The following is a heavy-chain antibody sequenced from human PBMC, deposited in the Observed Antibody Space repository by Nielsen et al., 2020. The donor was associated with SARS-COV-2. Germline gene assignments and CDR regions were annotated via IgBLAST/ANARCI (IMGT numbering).Heavy chain of an antibody. CDR3: ARGPMTTVPDY. Sequence: GESLKISCAASGFTFSNYVMCWVRHAPGKGLEWVSAIGNTGGDTYYADSVRGRFTISRDNAKNTVYLQINSLIAEDTAVYFCARGPMTTVPDYWGQGSLVTVSS. J-gene: IGHJ4*02. CDR1: GFTFSNYV. V-gene: IGHV3-23*05. D-gene: IGHD4-17*01. CDR2: IGNTGGDT.